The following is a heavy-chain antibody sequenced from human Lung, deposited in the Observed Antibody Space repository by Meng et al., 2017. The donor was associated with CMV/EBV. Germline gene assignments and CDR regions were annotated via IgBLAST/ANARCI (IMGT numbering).Heavy chain of an antibody. J-gene: IGHJ4*02. CDR1: GFTFSGYA. CDR3: ARDLIHWDMNGSPTRIDRFDY. CDR2: ITSASGFT. V-gene: IGHV3-21*01. Sequence: GESLKISCAASGFTFSGYAMNWVRQAPGKGLEWISSITSASGFTFYADSVKGRFTISRDNAKNSVYLQMNSLRAEDTALYYCARDLIHWDMNGSPTRIDRFDYWGQGTLVTVSS. D-gene: IGHD1-26*01.